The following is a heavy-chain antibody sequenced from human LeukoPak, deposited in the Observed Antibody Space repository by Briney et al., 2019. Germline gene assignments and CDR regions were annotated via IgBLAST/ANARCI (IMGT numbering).Heavy chain of an antibody. CDR3: ASVCSSTSCYRDY. V-gene: IGHV4-38-2*02. CDR2: IYHSGST. Sequence: SETLSLTCTVSGYPISSTYYWGWIRQPSGKGLEWIGRIYHSGSTYDNPSLKSRVTISVDTSKNQFSLRLSSVTAADTAVYYCASVCSSTSCYRDYWGQGTLVTVSS. CDR1: GYPISSTYY. D-gene: IGHD2-2*01. J-gene: IGHJ4*02.